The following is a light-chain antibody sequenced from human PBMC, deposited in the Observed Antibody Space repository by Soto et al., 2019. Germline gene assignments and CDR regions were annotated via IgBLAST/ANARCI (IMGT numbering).Light chain of an antibody. CDR1: QGINVY. CDR3: QKYDRAPFT. J-gene: IGKJ3*01. Sequence: DIQMTQSPSSLSASVGHRVTISCRARQGINVYLAWYQQKPGNIPKLIIFAASNLQSGVPSRFSGSGSGTDVTLTTSSLQPEDVATYFCQKYDRAPFTFGPGTKVDIK. V-gene: IGKV1-27*01. CDR2: AAS.